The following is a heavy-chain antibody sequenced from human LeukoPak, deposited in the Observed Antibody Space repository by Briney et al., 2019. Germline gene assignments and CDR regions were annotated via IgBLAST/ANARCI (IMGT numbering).Heavy chain of an antibody. CDR2: ISGSGGST. CDR3: AKDQGGYDLGDDY. Sequence: PGGSLRLSCAVSGFTVSSAFMSWVRQAPGKGLEWVSAISGSGGSTYYADSVKGRFTISRDNSKNTLYLQMNSLRAEDTAVYYCAKDQGGYDLGDDYWGQGTLVTVSS. J-gene: IGHJ4*02. CDR1: GFTVSSAF. V-gene: IGHV3-23*01. D-gene: IGHD5-12*01.